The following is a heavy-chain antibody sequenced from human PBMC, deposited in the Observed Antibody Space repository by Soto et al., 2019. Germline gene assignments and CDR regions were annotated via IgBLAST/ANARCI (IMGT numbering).Heavy chain of an antibody. J-gene: IGHJ4*02. CDR1: GNTFDNYG. V-gene: IGHV3-20*04. CDR2: ISWNGGST. D-gene: IGHD4-17*01. CDR3: ARGYGALDY. Sequence: EVQLVESGGGVVRPGGSLRLSCAASGNTFDNYGMTWVRRAPGKRLEWVSGISWNGGSTGYSDSVKGRFTIYRDNAKSSLYLQMNSLRAEDTALYYCARGYGALDYWGQGTLVTVSS.